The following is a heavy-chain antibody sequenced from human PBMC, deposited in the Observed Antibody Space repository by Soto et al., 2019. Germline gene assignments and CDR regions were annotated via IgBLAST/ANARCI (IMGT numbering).Heavy chain of an antibody. J-gene: IGHJ4*02. CDR1: GGPISSYY. D-gene: IGHD6-13*01. CDR2: FFFSGST. Sequence: QVQLQESGPKLVKPSETLSVTCTVSGGPISSYYWYWIRQPPGKGLAASGYFFFSGSTHYNPSLESRVTLSLATSQNQFSRTLSSVNTADPAVYYCARSDHWYCGEWGQGTLVTVSS. V-gene: IGHV4-59*01. CDR3: ARSDHWYCGE.